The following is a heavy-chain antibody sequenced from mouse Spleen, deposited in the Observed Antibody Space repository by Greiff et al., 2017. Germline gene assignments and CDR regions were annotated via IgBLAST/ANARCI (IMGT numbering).Heavy chain of an antibody. V-gene: IGHV1-87*01. CDR3: ARDGTATYFDV. D-gene: IGHD1-2*01. J-gene: IGHJ1*01. Sequence: QVQLQQSGAELARPGASVKLSCKASGYTFTSYWMQWVKQRPGQGLEWIGAIYPGDGDTRYTQKFKGKATLTADKSSSTAYMQLSSLASEDSAVYYCARDGTATYFDVWGAGTTVTVSS. CDR1: GYTFTSYW. CDR2: IYPGDGDT.